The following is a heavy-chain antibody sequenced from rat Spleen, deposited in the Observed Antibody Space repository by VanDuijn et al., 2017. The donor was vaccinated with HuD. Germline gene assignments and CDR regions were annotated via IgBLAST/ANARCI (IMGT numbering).Heavy chain of an antibody. V-gene: IGHV2-63*01. J-gene: IGHJ2*01. D-gene: IGHD1-1*01. CDR1: GFSLSNYG. CDR2: MRYKGDT. Sequence: QVQLKESGPGLVQPSQTLSLTCTVSGFSLSNYGVIWVRQPPGKGLEWMGRMRYKGDTSYNSVLKSRLSISRDTSKNQVFLKMNSLQTDDTGTYYCTRDSPYYGGFDYWGQGVLVTVSS. CDR3: TRDSPYYGGFDY.